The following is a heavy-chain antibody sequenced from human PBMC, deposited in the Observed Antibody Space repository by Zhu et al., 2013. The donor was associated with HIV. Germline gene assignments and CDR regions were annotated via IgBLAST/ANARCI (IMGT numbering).Heavy chain of an antibody. J-gene: IGHJ6*02. Sequence: QVQLVQSGAEVKKPGSSVKVSCKASGGTFSSYAISWVRQAPGQGLEWMGGIIPIFGTANYAQKFQGRVTITADESTSTAYMELSSLRSEDTAVYYCARVSSRNSGSYYPYYYYGMDVWGQGTTVTVSS. CDR2: IIPIFGTA. CDR1: GGTFSSYA. CDR3: ARVSSRNSGSYYPYYYYGMDV. D-gene: IGHD3-10*01. V-gene: IGHV1-69*01.